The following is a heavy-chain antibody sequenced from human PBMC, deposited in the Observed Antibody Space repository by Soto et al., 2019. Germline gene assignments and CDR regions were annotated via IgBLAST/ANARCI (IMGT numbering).Heavy chain of an antibody. J-gene: IGHJ6*02. CDR2: ISYDGSNK. CDR3: AKEAGLRYGMDV. V-gene: IGHV3-30*18. CDR1: GFTFSSYG. D-gene: IGHD6-13*01. Sequence: QVQLVESGGGVVQPGRSLRLYCAASGFTFSSYGIHWVRQAPGKGLEWVAVISYDGSNKYYADSVKGRFTISRDNSKNTLYLQMNSLRAEDTAVYYCAKEAGLRYGMDVWGQGTTVTVSS.